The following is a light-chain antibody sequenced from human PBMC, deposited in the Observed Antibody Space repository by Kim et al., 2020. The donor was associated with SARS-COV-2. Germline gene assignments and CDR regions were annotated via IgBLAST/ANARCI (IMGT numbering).Light chain of an antibody. CDR1: QSVSSSY. Sequence: SPGEKAPLSCRASQSVSSSYLGWYQQKPGQAPRLLIYGASSRATGIPDRFSGSGSGTDFTLTSSRLEPEDFAVYYCQQYGSSPPYTFGQGTKLEI. J-gene: IGKJ2*01. CDR2: GAS. CDR3: QQYGSSPPYT. V-gene: IGKV3-20*01.